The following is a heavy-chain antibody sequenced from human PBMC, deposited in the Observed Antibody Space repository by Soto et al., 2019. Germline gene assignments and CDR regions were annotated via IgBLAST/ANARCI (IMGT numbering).Heavy chain of an antibody. CDR3: ARGYPPTMIVARGAFDI. D-gene: IGHD3-22*01. CDR2: INHSGST. J-gene: IGHJ3*02. V-gene: IGHV4-34*01. Sequence: SDTLSLTCAVYGGSFSGYYWSWIRQPPGKGLEWIGEINHSGSTNYNPSLKSRVTISVDTSKNQFSLKLSSVTAADTAVYYCARGYPPTMIVARGAFDIWGQGTMVTVSS. CDR1: GGSFSGYY.